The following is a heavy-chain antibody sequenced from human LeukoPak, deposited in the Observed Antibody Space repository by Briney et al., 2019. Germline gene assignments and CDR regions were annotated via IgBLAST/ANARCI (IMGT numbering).Heavy chain of an antibody. J-gene: IGHJ4*02. Sequence: ASVKVSCKASGGTFSSYAISWVRQAPGQGLEWMGRIIPILGIANYAQKFQGRVTITADKSTSTAYMELSSLRSEDTAAYYCARDWDTMPPDYWGQGTLVTVSS. D-gene: IGHD5-18*01. CDR2: IIPILGIA. V-gene: IGHV1-69*04. CDR3: ARDWDTMPPDY. CDR1: GGTFSSYA.